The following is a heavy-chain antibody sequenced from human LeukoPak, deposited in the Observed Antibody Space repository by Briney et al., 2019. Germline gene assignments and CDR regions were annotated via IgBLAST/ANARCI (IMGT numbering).Heavy chain of an antibody. J-gene: IGHJ4*02. CDR3: ARCVSLDSSSCVFDY. CDR1: GYTFTSYD. CDR2: MNPNSGNT. Sequence: ASVKVSCKASGYTFTSYDINWVRQAPGQGLEWMGWMNPNSGNTGYAQKFQGRVTMTRNTSISTAYMELSSLRSEDTAVYYCARCVSLDSSSCVFDYWGQGTLVTVSS. D-gene: IGHD6-13*01. V-gene: IGHV1-8*01.